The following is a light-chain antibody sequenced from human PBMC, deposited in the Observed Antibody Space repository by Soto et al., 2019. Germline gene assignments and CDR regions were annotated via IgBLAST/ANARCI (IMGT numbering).Light chain of an antibody. CDR2: DVT. J-gene: IGLJ1*01. V-gene: IGLV2-11*01. Sequence: QSALTQPRSVSGSPGQSVTISCTGTSSDVGTYKYVSWYQNQPGTAPKLIIYDVTKRPSGVPDRFSGSKSGDTASLTISGLQAEDEADYYCCSYAGSYTYGFGTGTKLTVL. CDR3: CSYAGSYTYG. CDR1: SSDVGTYKY.